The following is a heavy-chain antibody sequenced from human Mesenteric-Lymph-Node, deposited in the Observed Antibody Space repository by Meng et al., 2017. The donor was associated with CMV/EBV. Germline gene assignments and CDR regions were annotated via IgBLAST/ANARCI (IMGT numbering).Heavy chain of an antibody. D-gene: IGHD3-3*01. CDR1: GFSFSSYW. V-gene: IGHV3-74*01. Sequence: GESLKISCAASGFSFSSYWMHWVRQAPGKGLVWVSRINSEESSTSYADSVKGRFTISRDNAKNSLYLQMNSLRAEDTAVYYCARDYDFWSGYFLYYYYYGMDVWGQGTTVTVSS. CDR3: ARDYDFWSGYFLYYYYYGMDV. J-gene: IGHJ6*02. CDR2: INSEESST.